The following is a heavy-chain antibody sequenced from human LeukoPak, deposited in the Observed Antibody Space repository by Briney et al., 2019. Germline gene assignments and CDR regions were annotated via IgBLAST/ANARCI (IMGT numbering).Heavy chain of an antibody. D-gene: IGHD3-22*01. J-gene: IGHJ5*02. CDR1: GFAFSSYS. Sequence: PGGSLRLSCAASGFAFSSYSMNWIRQPPGKGLEWIGEINHSGSTNYNPSLKSRVTISVDTSKNQFSLKLSSVTAADTAVYYCARATYYYDSSGYYHWFDPWGQGTLVTVSS. CDR2: INHSGST. V-gene: IGHV4-34*01. CDR3: ARATYYYDSSGYYHWFDP.